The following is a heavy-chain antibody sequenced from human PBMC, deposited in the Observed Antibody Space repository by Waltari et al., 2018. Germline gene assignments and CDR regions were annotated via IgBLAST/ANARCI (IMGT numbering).Heavy chain of an antibody. J-gene: IGHJ5*02. D-gene: IGHD2-2*01. Sequence: EVQLVQSGAEVKKPGESLKISCKGSGYSFTSYWIGWVRQMPGKGLEWMGFIYPGDSDTSYSPSFQGQVTISADKSISTAYLQWSSLKASDTAMYYCATTYCSSTSCYAPFWFDPWGQGTLVTVSS. CDR3: ATTYCSSTSCYAPFWFDP. CDR1: GYSFTSYW. CDR2: IYPGDSDT. V-gene: IGHV5-51*03.